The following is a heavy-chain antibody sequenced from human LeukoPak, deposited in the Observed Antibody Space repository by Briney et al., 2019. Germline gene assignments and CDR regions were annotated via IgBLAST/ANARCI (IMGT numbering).Heavy chain of an antibody. J-gene: IGHJ6*02. V-gene: IGHV3-30*18. D-gene: IGHD3-10*01. CDR2: MSYDGSDR. CDR1: GFTFSSYG. CDR3: AKDGDYFFYGLDV. Sequence: GRSLRLSGAVSGFTFSSYGMYWVRQAPAQGLEWVAVMSYDGSDRYYADSAKGRFTISRDNSMNTFLLLMNCLRPEDTAVYYCAKDGDYFFYGLDVWGQGTTVTVSS.